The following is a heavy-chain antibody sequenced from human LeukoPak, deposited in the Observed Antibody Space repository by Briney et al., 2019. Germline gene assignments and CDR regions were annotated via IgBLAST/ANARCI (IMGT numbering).Heavy chain of an antibody. CDR3: ARKTDTSMLGDY. CDR2: IYSGGGT. V-gene: IGHV3-66*02. D-gene: IGHD5-18*01. CDR1: GFTVGSNQ. J-gene: IGHJ4*02. Sequence: QPGGSLRLSCAASGFTVGSNQMTWVRQAPGKGLEWVSLIYSGGGTKYADSVKGRFTISRDNSKNTLYLQMNSLRVEDTAVYYRARKTDTSMLGDYWGQGTLVTVSS.